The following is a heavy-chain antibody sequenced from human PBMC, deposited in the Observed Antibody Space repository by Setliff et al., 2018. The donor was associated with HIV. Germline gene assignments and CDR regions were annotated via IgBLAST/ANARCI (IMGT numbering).Heavy chain of an antibody. J-gene: IGHJ6*03. CDR1: GASISSFY. D-gene: IGHD2-8*01. V-gene: IGHV4-59*08. CDR2: IYYSGST. CDR3: ARSRPRSMDFYMDV. Sequence: PSETLSLTCTVSGASISSFYWSWIRQPPGKGLDWIGYIYYSGSTNYNPSLKSRVTMSVDTSKNRFSLKLNSVTAADTAVYYCARSRPRSMDFYMDVWGKGTTVTVS.